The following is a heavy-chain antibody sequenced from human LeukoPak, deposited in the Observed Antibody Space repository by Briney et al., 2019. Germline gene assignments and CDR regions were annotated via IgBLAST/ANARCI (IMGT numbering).Heavy chain of an antibody. V-gene: IGHV1-24*01. CDR1: GYTLTDLS. CDR2: VEPEDGKA. Sequence: ASVKVSCKVSGYTLTDLSMHWVRQAPGKGLEWMRGVEPEDGKAIYAQRFQGRVTMTEDTSTDTAYMELSSLRSEDTAVYYCTTDILDYCDTSSCHKGNSWGQGTLVTVSS. D-gene: IGHD2-2*02. J-gene: IGHJ4*02. CDR3: TTDILDYCDTSSCHKGNS.